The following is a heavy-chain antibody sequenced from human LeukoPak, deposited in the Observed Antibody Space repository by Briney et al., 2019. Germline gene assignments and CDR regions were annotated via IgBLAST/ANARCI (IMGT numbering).Heavy chain of an antibody. J-gene: IGHJ4*02. V-gene: IGHV1-18*01. D-gene: IGHD1-26*01. CDR2: IGANNGRT. CDR3: ARDSGSGSWSVY. Sequence: ASVKVSCKTSGYTFTTYGISWVRQAPGQGLEWMGLIGANNGRTQIPEKFQGRVTMTRDTSTSTAYMELRNLRSDDTAEYYCARDSGSGSWSVYWGQGTLVTVSS. CDR1: GYTFTTYG.